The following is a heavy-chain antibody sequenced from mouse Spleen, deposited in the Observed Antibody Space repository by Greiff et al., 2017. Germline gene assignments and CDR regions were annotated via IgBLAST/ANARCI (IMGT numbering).Heavy chain of an antibody. Sequence: QVQLKQPGAELVKPGASVKVSCKASGYTFTSYWMHWVKQRPGQGLEWIGRIHPSDSDTNYNQKFKGKATLTVDKSSSTAYMQLSSLTSEDSAVYYCARAYYRYDGFAYWGQGTLVTVSA. CDR3: ARAYYRYDGFAY. V-gene: IGHV1-74*01. CDR2: IHPSDSDT. D-gene: IGHD2-14*01. CDR1: GYTFTSYW. J-gene: IGHJ3*01.